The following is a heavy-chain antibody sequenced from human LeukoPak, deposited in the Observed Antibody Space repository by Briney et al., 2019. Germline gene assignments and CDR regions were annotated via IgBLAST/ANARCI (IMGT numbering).Heavy chain of an antibody. CDR2: MNPNSGNT. J-gene: IGHJ3*02. V-gene: IGHV1-8*03. CDR3: ARGDADDYDFWSGRNAFDI. Sequence: ASVKVSCKASGYTFTSYDTNWVRQATGQGLEWMGWMNPNSGNTGYAQKFQGRVTITRNTSISTAYMELSSLRSEDTAVYYCARGDADDYDFWSGRNAFDIWGQGTMVTVSS. CDR1: GYTFTSYD. D-gene: IGHD3-3*01.